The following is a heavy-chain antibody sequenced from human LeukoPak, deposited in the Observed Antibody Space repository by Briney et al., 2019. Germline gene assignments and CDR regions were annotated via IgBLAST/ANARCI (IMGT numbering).Heavy chain of an antibody. D-gene: IGHD3-10*01. V-gene: IGHV3-43*01. CDR3: AKDRTRCMFRGQGMGLFDS. CDR1: GFTFFTYT. Sequence: PGGALRLLCAASGFTFFTYTMHWVGQAPGKGLEWVSLIRWDGGSAYYEDVVRGRFIISSDKVKSTLFLEVKSLRTEDTDVYYCAKDRTRCMFRGQGMGLFDSWGQGTLVTVSS. CDR2: IRWDGGSA. J-gene: IGHJ5*01.